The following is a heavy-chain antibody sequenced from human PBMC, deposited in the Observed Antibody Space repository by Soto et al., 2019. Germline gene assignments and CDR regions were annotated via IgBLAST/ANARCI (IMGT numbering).Heavy chain of an antibody. CDR2: ISWNRVNL. CDR3: AKEPHRKPPSSSWYNFDS. J-gene: IGHJ4*02. CDR1: GFTFDDYA. Sequence: EVQLVESGGGLVQPGRYLRLSCAASGFTFDDYAMHWVRQAPGKGLEWVSGISWNRVNLGYADSVKGRFTISRDNAKNSLYLHMNSLRTEDTDLYYCAKEPHRKPPSSSWYNFDSLGQGTLVTVSS. V-gene: IGHV3-9*01. D-gene: IGHD6-13*01.